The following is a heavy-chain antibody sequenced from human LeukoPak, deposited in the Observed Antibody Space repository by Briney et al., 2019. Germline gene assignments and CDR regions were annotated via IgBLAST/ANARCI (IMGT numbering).Heavy chain of an antibody. CDR3: ATWRTAKTGFDY. Sequence: PSETLSLTCTVSGGSISNNNYYWAWIRQPPGKGLECIGSIYYSGSPYYNPSLKSRVTISVDTSKNQFSLRLSSVTAADTAVYYCATWRTAKTGFDYWGQGALVTVSS. V-gene: IGHV4-39*01. CDR2: IYYSGSP. CDR1: GGSISNNNYY. D-gene: IGHD1-1*01. J-gene: IGHJ4*02.